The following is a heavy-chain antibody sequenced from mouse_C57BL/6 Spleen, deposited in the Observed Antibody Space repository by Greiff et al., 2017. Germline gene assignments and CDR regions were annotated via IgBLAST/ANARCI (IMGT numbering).Heavy chain of an antibody. D-gene: IGHD2-3*01. J-gene: IGHJ2*01. CDR2: ISYSGST. CDR3: ARGLYYYFDY. CDR1: GYSITSGYD. Sequence: EVQLQESGPGMVKPSQSLSLTCTVTGYSITSGYDWHWIRHFPGNKLEWMGYISYSGSTNYNPSLKSRISITHDTSKNHFFLKLNSVTTEDTATYYCARGLYYYFDYWGQGTTLTVSS. V-gene: IGHV3-1*01.